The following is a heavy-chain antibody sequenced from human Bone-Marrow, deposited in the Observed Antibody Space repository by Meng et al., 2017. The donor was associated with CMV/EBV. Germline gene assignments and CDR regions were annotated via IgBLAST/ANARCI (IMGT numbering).Heavy chain of an antibody. Sequence: GESLKISCAASGFTVSSHYMSWVRQAPGKGLEWVSLIYSGESTYYADSVRGRFTISRDNSKNTLYLQMNNLRAEDTAVYYCARDQIRGVVGARPRGPGDLWGQGTLVTVSS. CDR3: ARDQIRGVVGARPRGPGDL. D-gene: IGHD1-26*01. CDR1: GFTVSSHY. J-gene: IGHJ4*02. CDR2: IYSGEST. V-gene: IGHV3-53*01.